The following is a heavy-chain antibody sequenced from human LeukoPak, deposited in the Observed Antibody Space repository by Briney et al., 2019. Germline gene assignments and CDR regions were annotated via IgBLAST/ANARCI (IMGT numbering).Heavy chain of an antibody. D-gene: IGHD5-18*01. CDR1: GFTFSSYA. Sequence: GGSLRLSCAASGFTFSSYAMSWVRQAPGKGLEWVSAISGSGGSTYYADSMKGRFTISRDNSKNTLYLQMNSLRAEDTAVYYCAKDPLRGYSYGYEDDYWGQGTLVTVSS. V-gene: IGHV3-23*01. J-gene: IGHJ4*02. CDR2: ISGSGGST. CDR3: AKDPLRGYSYGYEDDY.